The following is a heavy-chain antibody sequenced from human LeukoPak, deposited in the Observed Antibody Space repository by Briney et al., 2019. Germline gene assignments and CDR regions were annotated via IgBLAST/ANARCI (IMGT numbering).Heavy chain of an antibody. CDR3: ARAYRRITMVRGVMWSY. CDR2: INPNSGGT. J-gene: IGHJ4*02. V-gene: IGHV1-2*02. D-gene: IGHD3-10*01. Sequence: GASVKVSCKASGYTFTGYYMHWVRQAPGQGLEWMGWINPNSGGTNYAQKFQGRVTMTRDTSISTAYMELSRLRSDDTAVYYCARAYRRITMVRGVMWSYWGQGTLVTVPS. CDR1: GYTFTGYY.